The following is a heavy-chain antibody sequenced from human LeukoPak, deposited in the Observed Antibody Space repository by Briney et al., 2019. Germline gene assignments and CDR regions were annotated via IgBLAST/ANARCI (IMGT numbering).Heavy chain of an antibody. J-gene: IGHJ2*01. V-gene: IGHV3-21*01. CDR3: AKRRPHYYDSSGYQRADWYFDL. Sequence: GGSLRLSCAASGFTFSSYSMNWVRQAPGKGLEWVSSISSSSSNIYYADSVKGRFTISRDNSKNTLYLQMNSLRAEDTAVYYCAKRRPHYYDSSGYQRADWYFDLWGRGTLVTVSS. CDR2: ISSSSSNI. CDR1: GFTFSSYS. D-gene: IGHD3-22*01.